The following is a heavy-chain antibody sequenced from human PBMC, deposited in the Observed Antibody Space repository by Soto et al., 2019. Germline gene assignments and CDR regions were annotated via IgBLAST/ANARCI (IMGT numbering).Heavy chain of an antibody. J-gene: IGHJ4*02. CDR3: ARRGGGSQYAFDY. CDR2: IGPSGAT. V-gene: IGHV4-34*01. CDR1: GGPLSDYN. D-gene: IGHD2-15*01. Sequence: QVQLQQWGAGLLKPSETLSLTCGVSGGPLSDYNWSWIRQAPGAGLEWIGEIGPSGATNYNPSLRCRVTTSHDMSKSQFRLRLTSVTAADTAGYHCARRGGGSQYAFDYWGQGALITVSS.